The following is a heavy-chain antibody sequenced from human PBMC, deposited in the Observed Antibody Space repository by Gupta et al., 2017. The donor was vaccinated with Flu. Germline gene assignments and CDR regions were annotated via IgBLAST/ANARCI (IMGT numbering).Heavy chain of an antibody. J-gene: IGHJ4*02. CDR1: ADTFTSYT. Sequence: ASADTFTSYTINWVRQDPGQGPGWRGWMNHNSGKTGDAQNCQGRGMMTRNTSMTTVFMELSTLTAEDTAVYYCARGAGDASWGPGIRVTVSS. CDR2: MNHNSGKT. CDR3: ARGAGDAS. V-gene: IGHV1-8*01.